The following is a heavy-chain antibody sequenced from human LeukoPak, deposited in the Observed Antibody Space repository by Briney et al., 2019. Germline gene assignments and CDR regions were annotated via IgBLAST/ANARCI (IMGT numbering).Heavy chain of an antibody. CDR1: GYSFTNYW. CDR2: IYPGDSDP. Sequence: GESLKISCKGSGYSFTNYWIGWVRQMPGRGLEWMGIIYPGDSDPRYSPSFQGQVTISADKSISTAYLQWSSLKASDTAKYYCARRNYYDRSGYFDYWGQGTLVTVSS. D-gene: IGHD3-22*01. V-gene: IGHV5-51*01. J-gene: IGHJ4*02. CDR3: ARRNYYDRSGYFDY.